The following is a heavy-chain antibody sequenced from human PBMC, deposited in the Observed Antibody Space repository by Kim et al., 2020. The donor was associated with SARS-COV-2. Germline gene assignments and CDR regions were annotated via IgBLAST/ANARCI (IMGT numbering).Heavy chain of an antibody. J-gene: IGHJ6*02. V-gene: IGHV3-30*07. Sequence: RFTSSRDNSKNTLYLQMNSLRAEDTAVYYCARGPHLITMVRGVHTGGMDVWGQGTTVTVSS. D-gene: IGHD3-10*01. CDR3: ARGPHLITMVRGVHTGGMDV.